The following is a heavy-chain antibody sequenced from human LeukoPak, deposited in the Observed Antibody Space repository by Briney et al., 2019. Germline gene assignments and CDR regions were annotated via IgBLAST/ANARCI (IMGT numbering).Heavy chain of an antibody. CDR2: INHRGST. V-gene: IGHV4-34*01. D-gene: IGHD4-17*01. CDR3: ARAPGTTFDY. Sequence: SETLSLTCAVYGGSFSGYYWSWIRQPPGKGREWIGEINHRGSTNYNPSLKSRVTISVDTSKNQFSLKSTSVTAADTAVYYCARAPGTTFDYWGHGNMVTVSS. CDR1: GGSFSGYY. J-gene: IGHJ4*01.